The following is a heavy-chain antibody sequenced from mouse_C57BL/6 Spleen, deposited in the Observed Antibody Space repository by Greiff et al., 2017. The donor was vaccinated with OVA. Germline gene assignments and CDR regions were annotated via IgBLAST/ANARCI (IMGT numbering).Heavy chain of an antibody. CDR3: ARGGSSPYYAMDY. CDR2: IDPSDSYT. D-gene: IGHD1-1*01. CDR1: GYTFTSYW. Sequence: VQLQQPGAELVMPGASVKLSCKASGYTFTSYWMHWVKQRPGQGLEWIGEIDPSDSYTNYNQKFKGKSTLTVDKSSSTAYMQLSSLTSEDSAVYYCARGGSSPYYAMDYWGRGTSVTVSS. V-gene: IGHV1-69*01. J-gene: IGHJ4*01.